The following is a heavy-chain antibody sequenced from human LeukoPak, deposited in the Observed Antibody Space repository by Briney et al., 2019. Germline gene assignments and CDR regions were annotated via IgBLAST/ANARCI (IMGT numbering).Heavy chain of an antibody. CDR2: ISSNGGST. Sequence: PGGSLRLSCSASGFTFSSYAMHWVRQAPGKGLEYVSAISSNGGSTYYADSVKGGFTISRDNSKNTLYLQMSSLRAEDTAVYYCVKGSSGWYSGTDYWGQGTLVTVSS. CDR1: GFTFSSYA. J-gene: IGHJ4*02. V-gene: IGHV3-64D*06. CDR3: VKGSSGWYSGTDY. D-gene: IGHD6-19*01.